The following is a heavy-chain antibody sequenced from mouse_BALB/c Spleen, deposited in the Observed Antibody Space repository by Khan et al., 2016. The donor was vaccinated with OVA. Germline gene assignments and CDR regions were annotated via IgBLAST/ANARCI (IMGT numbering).Heavy chain of an antibody. V-gene: IGHV1S41*01. D-gene: IGHD1-1*02. CDR3: SRSNYYCGRLYAMDY. J-gene: IGHJ4*01. CDR1: GYTFTSYW. Sequence: DLVKPGASVKLSCKASGYTFTSYWIYWIKQRPGEGLEWIGRLGPGSGSTYYNEMFKDKATLTVDTSSSTSYIQLSSLSSEDSAVYFCSRSNYYCGRLYAMDYWGQGTSVTVSS. CDR2: LGPGSGST.